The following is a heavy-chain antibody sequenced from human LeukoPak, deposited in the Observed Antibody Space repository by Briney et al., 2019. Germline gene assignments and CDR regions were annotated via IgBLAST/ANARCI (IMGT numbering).Heavy chain of an antibody. Sequence: GGSLRLSCVASGFDISYNYVGWVRQAPGKGLEWVSVIHTGGTTHYADSVKGRFTISRDNSKNTLYLQMNSLRAEDTAVYYCAKGQGGVVVVPAAVGRFGYWGQGTLVTVSS. CDR1: GFDISYNY. CDR3: AKGQGGVVVVPAAVGRFGY. CDR2: IHTGGTT. J-gene: IGHJ4*02. V-gene: IGHV3-53*01. D-gene: IGHD2-2*01.